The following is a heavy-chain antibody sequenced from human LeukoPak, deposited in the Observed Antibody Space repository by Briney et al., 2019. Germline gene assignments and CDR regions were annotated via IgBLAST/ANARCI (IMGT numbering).Heavy chain of an antibody. CDR3: ARDGGSSGWQFAFDI. CDR1: GGTFSSYA. Sequence: SVKVSCKASGGTFSSYAISWVRQAPGQGLEWMGGIIPIFGTANYAQKFQGRVTITADESTSTAYMELSSLRSEDTAVYYCARDGGSSGWQFAFDIWGQGTMVTVSS. V-gene: IGHV1-69*13. D-gene: IGHD6-19*01. CDR2: IIPIFGTA. J-gene: IGHJ3*02.